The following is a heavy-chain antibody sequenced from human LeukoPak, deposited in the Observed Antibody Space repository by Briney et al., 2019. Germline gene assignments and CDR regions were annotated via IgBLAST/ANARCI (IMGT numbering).Heavy chain of an antibody. CDR3: ARDSGYDYAAFNY. Sequence: PGGSLRLSCAASGFTFSSYSMNWVRQAPGKGLEWVSSISSSSSYIYYADSVEGRVTISRDNAKNSLYLQMNSLRAEDTAVYYCARDSGYDYAAFNYWGQGTLVTVSS. CDR2: ISSSSSYI. CDR1: GFTFSSYS. V-gene: IGHV3-21*01. J-gene: IGHJ4*02. D-gene: IGHD5-12*01.